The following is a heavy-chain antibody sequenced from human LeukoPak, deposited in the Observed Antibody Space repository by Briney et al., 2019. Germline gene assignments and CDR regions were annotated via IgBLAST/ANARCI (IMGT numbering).Heavy chain of an antibody. J-gene: IGHJ6*02. CDR2: ISYDGSNK. V-gene: IGHV3-30-3*01. CDR3: ARDPSLLYYYYYGMDV. CDR1: GFTFSSYA. D-gene: IGHD2-15*01. Sequence: PGGSVRLSCGASGFTFSSYAMHWVRQAPGKGLEWVAVISYDGSNKYYADSVKGRFTISRDNSKNTLYLQMNSLRAEDTAVYYCARDPSLLYYYYYGMDVWGQGTTVTVSS.